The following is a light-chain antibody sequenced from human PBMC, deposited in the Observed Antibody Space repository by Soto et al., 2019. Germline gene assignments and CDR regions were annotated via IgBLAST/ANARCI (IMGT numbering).Light chain of an antibody. V-gene: IGKV3-11*01. CDR1: QSVSSY. J-gene: IGKJ5*01. CDR3: QQRSNWPPEST. CDR2: DAF. Sequence: DIVLTQSPATLSLSPGERATLSCRASQSVSSYLAWYQQKPGQAPRLLIYDAFTRATGIPDRFSGSGSGTDFTLTISGLEPEDFAVYYCQQRSNWPPESTFGQGTRLEIK.